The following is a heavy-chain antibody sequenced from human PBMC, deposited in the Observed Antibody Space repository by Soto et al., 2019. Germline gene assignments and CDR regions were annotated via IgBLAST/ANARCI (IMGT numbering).Heavy chain of an antibody. J-gene: IGHJ4*01. V-gene: IGHV1-2*02. D-gene: IGHD3-10*01. CDR3: GKGRSGEVGVFY. CDR1: GDSFTGYY. Sequence: ASVKASWKACGDSFTGYYIHWVRKAPGQVPEWMGGITPTSGVKKYAQKFQGRVDMNRDASISTVYIEVTNLSPDDTAVYYSGKGRSGEVGVFYWG. CDR2: ITPTSGVK.